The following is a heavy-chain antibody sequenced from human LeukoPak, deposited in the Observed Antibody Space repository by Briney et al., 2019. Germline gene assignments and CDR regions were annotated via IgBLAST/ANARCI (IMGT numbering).Heavy chain of an antibody. D-gene: IGHD5-18*01. V-gene: IGHV3-21*01. CDR3: ARVGLGGNSYGYMDL. CDR1: GFTFRNAW. J-gene: IGHJ5*02. CDR2: ISSRSAYI. Sequence: GGSLRLSCTGSGFTFRNAWMSWVRQAPGKGLQWVSSISSRSAYIYDADSVKGRFTISRDNAKNLLYLQMTTLRDEDTAVYYCARVGLGGNSYGYMDLWGQGALVTVSS.